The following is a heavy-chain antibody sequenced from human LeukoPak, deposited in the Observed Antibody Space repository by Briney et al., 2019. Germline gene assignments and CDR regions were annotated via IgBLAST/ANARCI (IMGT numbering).Heavy chain of an antibody. CDR3: ARHRGFGGPQGDNWFDP. J-gene: IGHJ5*02. CDR1: GFTFSSSC. V-gene: IGHV3-53*01. Sequence: PGGSLRLSCAASGFTFSSSCMSWVRQAPGKGLEWVSVVYSDGGAKYADSVKDRFNISRDNSKNMLYLEMNSLRVEDTAVYYCARHRGFGGPQGDNWFDPWGQGTLVTVSS. D-gene: IGHD3-16*01. CDR2: VYSDGGA.